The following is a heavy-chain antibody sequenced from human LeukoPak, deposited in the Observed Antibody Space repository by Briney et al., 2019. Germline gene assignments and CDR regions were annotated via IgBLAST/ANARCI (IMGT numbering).Heavy chain of an antibody. CDR2: ISWNSGSI. D-gene: IGHD2-2*02. J-gene: IGHJ4*02. V-gene: IGHV3-9*01. CDR1: GFTFDDYA. CDR3: AKAQDIVVVPAAIDFDY. Sequence: GGSLRLSCAASGFTFDDYAMHWVRHAPGKGLEWVSGISWNSGSIGYADSVKGRFTISRDNAKNSLYLQMNSLRAEDTALYYCAKAQDIVVVPAAIDFDYWGQGTLVTVSS.